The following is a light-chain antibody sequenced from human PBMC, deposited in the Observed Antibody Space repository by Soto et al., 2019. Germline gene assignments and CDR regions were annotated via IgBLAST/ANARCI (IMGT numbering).Light chain of an antibody. J-gene: IGKJ3*01. CDR2: DAS. V-gene: IGKV3-11*01. Sequence: EIVLTQSPATLSLSPGERATLSCRASQSVSSYLAWYQQKPGQAPRLLIYDASNRATGIPARFSGSGSGTDFTLTISSLEPEDFAVYYCQSGVTFGPGTKVDI. CDR3: QSGVT. CDR1: QSVSSY.